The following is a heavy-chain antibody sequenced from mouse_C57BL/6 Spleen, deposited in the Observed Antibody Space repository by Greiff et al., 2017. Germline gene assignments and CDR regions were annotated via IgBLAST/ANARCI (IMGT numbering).Heavy chain of an antibody. CDR2: IYPGSGST. CDR1: GYTFTSYW. D-gene: IGHD4-1*01. V-gene: IGHV1-55*01. J-gene: IGHJ2*01. CDR3: ARGKLCPVFDY. Sequence: QVQLQQPGAELVKPGASVKMSCKASGYTFTSYWITWVKQRPGQGLEWIGDIYPGSGSTNYNEKFKSKATLTVDTSSSTASMQLSSLTAEDSAVYYGARGKLCPVFDYWGQGTTLTVSS.